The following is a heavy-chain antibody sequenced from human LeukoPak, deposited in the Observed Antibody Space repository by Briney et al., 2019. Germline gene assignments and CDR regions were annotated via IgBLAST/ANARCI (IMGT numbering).Heavy chain of an antibody. CDR1: GFTFDDYA. Sequence: GSLRLSCAASGFTFDDYAMHWVRQAPGKGLEWVSLISWDGGSTYYADSVKGRFTISRDNSKNSLYLQMNSLRAEDTALYYCAKDNHDILTGLGGYYYYYGMDVWGQGTTVTVSS. V-gene: IGHV3-43D*03. J-gene: IGHJ6*02. CDR2: ISWDGGST. CDR3: AKDNHDILTGLGGYYYYYGMDV. D-gene: IGHD3-9*01.